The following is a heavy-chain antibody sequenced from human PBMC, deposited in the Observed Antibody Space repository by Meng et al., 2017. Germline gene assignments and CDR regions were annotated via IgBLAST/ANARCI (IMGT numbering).Heavy chain of an antibody. Sequence: GESLKISCKGSGYSFTSYWIGWVRQMPGKSLEWMGIIYPGDSDTRYSPSFQGQVTISADKSISTAYLQWSSLKASDTAMYYCARHRDGYNTKSHAFDIWGQGTMVTVSS. V-gene: IGHV5-51*01. CDR1: GYSFTSYW. CDR3: ARHRDGYNTKSHAFDI. J-gene: IGHJ3*02. D-gene: IGHD5-24*01. CDR2: IYPGDSDT.